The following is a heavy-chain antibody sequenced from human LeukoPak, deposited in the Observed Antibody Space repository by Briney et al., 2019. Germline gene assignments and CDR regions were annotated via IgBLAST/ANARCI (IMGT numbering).Heavy chain of an antibody. CDR1: GDTLSSHA. D-gene: IGHD5-24*01. CDR3: ARGAPGRDGYLPDY. Sequence: TSVKVSCKASGDTLSSHAISWVRQAPGQGLEWMGGIIPIFGTANYAQKFQGRVTITADESTSTAYMELSSLRSEDTAVDYCARGAPGRDGYLPDYWGQGTLVTVSS. CDR2: IIPIFGTA. V-gene: IGHV1-69*13. J-gene: IGHJ4*02.